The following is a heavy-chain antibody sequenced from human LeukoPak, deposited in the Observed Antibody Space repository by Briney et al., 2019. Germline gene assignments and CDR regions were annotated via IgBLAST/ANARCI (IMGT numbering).Heavy chain of an antibody. D-gene: IGHD1-1*01. V-gene: IGHV3-30-3*01. Sequence: HPGRSLRLSCAASGFTFSSYAMHWVRQAPGKGLEWVAVTSYDGSNKYYADSVKGRFTISRDNSKNTLYLQMNSLRAEDTAVYYCARDGLRCNWNDFDYWGQGTLVTVSS. CDR2: TSYDGSNK. CDR3: ARDGLRCNWNDFDY. CDR1: GFTFSSYA. J-gene: IGHJ4*02.